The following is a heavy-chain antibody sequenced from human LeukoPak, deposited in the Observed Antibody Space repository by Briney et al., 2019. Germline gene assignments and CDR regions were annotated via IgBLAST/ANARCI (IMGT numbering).Heavy chain of an antibody. Sequence: SETLSLTCTVSGGSISSGSYYWSWIRQPAGKGLEWIGRIYTSGSTNYNPSLKSRVTISVDTPKNQFSLRLSSVTAADTAVYYCARGPYIVVVPAANSWFDPWGQGTLVTVSS. CDR1: GGSISSGSYY. J-gene: IGHJ5*02. CDR3: ARGPYIVVVPAANSWFDP. V-gene: IGHV4-61*02. D-gene: IGHD2-2*01. CDR2: IYTSGST.